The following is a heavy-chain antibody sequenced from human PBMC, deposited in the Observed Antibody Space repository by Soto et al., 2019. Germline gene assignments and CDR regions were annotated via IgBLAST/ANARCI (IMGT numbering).Heavy chain of an antibody. CDR3: TRQHGSGSYSPFDF. D-gene: IGHD3-10*01. V-gene: IGHV5-51*01. CDR1: GYTFTTSW. Sequence: EVQLVQSGAEVKKPGESLKISCKASGYTFTTSWIAWVRQMPGQGLEWMGIIYPGDSDTRYSPSFQGHVSISADKSTSTAYLQWTIVEASDSGIYYCTRQHGSGSYSPFDFRGQGTRVTVSS. J-gene: IGHJ4*02. CDR2: IYPGDSDT.